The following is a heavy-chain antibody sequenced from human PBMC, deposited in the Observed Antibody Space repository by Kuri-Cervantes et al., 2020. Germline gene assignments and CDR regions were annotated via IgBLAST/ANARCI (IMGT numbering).Heavy chain of an antibody. Sequence: GGSLRLSCAASGFTFSSYGMHWVRQAPGKGLEWVAVISYDGSNKYYADSVKGRFTISRGNSKNTLYLQMNSLRAEDTAVYYCARDGSGSYYHDAFDIWGQGTMVTVSS. CDR2: ISYDGSNK. J-gene: IGHJ3*02. V-gene: IGHV3-30*03. CDR1: GFTFSSYG. D-gene: IGHD3-10*01. CDR3: ARDGSGSYYHDAFDI.